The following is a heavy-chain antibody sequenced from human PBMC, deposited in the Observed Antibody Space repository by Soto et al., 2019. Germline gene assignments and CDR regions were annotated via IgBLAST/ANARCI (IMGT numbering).Heavy chain of an antibody. CDR3: ARDTIFGVVNLDY. J-gene: IGHJ4*02. D-gene: IGHD3-3*01. V-gene: IGHV1-18*04. Sequence: ASVKVSCKASGYSFTSYGISWVRQAPGQGLEWMGWISAYNGNTKYTQKLQGRVTMTTDASTSTAYMELRSLRSDDTAVYYCARDTIFGVVNLDYWGQGTLVTVSS. CDR1: GYSFTSYG. CDR2: ISAYNGNT.